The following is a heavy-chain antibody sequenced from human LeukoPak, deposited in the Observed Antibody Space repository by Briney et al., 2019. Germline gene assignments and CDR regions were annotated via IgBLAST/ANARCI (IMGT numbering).Heavy chain of an antibody. CDR1: GGSISSGGYY. Sequence: SETLSLTCTVSGGSISSGGYYWSWIRQHPGTGLEWIGYIYYSGSTYYNPSLKSRVTISVDTSKNQFSLKLSSVTAADTAVYYCARERGYYDSSGSPAVYFDYWGQGTLVTVSS. CDR3: ARERGYYDSSGSPAVYFDY. J-gene: IGHJ4*02. CDR2: IYYSGST. V-gene: IGHV4-31*03. D-gene: IGHD3-22*01.